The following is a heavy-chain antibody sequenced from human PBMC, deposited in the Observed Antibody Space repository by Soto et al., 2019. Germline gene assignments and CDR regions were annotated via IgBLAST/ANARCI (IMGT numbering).Heavy chain of an antibody. V-gene: IGHV1-2*02. CDR3: ASISLTIFGMDV. Sequence: GASVKVSCKASGYTFTGYYMHWVRQAPGQGLEWMGWINPNSGGTNYAQKLQGRVTMTRDTSISTVYMELSRLRSDDTAVYYCASISLTIFGMDVWGQGTTVTVSS. CDR2: INPNSGGT. J-gene: IGHJ6*02. CDR1: GYTFTGYY. D-gene: IGHD3-9*01.